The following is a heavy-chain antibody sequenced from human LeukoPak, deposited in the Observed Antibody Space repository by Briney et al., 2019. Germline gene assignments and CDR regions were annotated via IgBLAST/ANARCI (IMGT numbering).Heavy chain of an antibody. CDR3: AGVYSSGWYFDY. J-gene: IGHJ4*02. D-gene: IGHD6-19*01. V-gene: IGHV1-2*02. CDR2: INPNIGGT. CDR1: GYTFTGYY. Sequence: ASVKLSCKASGYTFTGYYMHWVRRAPGQGLEWMGGINPNIGGTNYAQKFQGRVTMTRDTSISTAYMELSRLRSDDTAVYYCAGVYSSGWYFDYWGQGTLVTVSS.